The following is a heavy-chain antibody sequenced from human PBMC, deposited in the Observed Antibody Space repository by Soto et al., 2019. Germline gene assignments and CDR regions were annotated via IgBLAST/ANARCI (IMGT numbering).Heavy chain of an antibody. J-gene: IGHJ4*02. CDR1: GGSISSHY. CDR2: VHYSGST. CDR3: ARRDYSTSSLGPFDY. D-gene: IGHD6-6*01. V-gene: IGHV4-59*11. Sequence: QVQLQESGPGLVKPSETLSLTCVVSGGSISSHYWSWIRQPPGSGREWIGFVHYSGSTSYSPSLRSRVTMSLDTSNNQFSLNLSSVTAADTAFYFCARRDYSTSSLGPFDYWGQGILVTVSS.